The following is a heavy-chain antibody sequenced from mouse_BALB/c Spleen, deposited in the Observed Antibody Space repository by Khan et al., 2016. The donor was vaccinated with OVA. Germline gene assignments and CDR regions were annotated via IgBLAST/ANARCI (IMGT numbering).Heavy chain of an antibody. CDR2: ISSGGTT. CDR1: GFTFSNYA. J-gene: IGHJ3*01. CDR3: ARDYWFVY. Sequence: DVKLVESGGGLVKPGGSLKVSCAASGFTFSNYALSWVRHTPEKRLEWVASISSGGTTYYPDSVKGRFTISRDDARNILFLQMSSLRSEDTAMYYCARDYWFVYWGQGTLVTVSA. V-gene: IGHV5-6-5*01.